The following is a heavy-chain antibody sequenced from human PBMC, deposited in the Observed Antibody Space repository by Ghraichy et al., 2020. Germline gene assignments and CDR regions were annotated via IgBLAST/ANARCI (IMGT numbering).Heavy chain of an antibody. V-gene: IGHV4-34*01. Sequence: SETLSLTCAVYGGSFSGYFWGWIRQPQGKGLEWIGQINQSGSTKYNPSLKSRVTISVDMSKTQCSLELTSVTATATAVSYCARGASKLGYCSGTSCPFDYWGQGTLVTVSS. J-gene: IGHJ4*02. CDR2: INQSGST. D-gene: IGHD2-2*01. CDR3: ARGASKLGYCSGTSCPFDY. CDR1: GGSFSGYF.